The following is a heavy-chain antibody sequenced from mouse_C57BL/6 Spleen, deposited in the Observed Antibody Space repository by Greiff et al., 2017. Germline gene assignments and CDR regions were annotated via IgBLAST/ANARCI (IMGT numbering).Heavy chain of an antibody. J-gene: IGHJ1*03. CDR3: TSCYCYGSSYGYFDV. D-gene: IGHD1-1*01. Sequence: QVQLQQSGAELVRPGASVTLSCKASGYTFTDYEMHWVKQTPVHGLEWIGAIDPETGGTAYNQKFKGKAILTADKSSSTAYMELRSLTSEDSAVYYCTSCYCYGSSYGYFDVWGTGTTVTVSS. CDR2: IDPETGGT. CDR1: GYTFTDYE. V-gene: IGHV1-15*01.